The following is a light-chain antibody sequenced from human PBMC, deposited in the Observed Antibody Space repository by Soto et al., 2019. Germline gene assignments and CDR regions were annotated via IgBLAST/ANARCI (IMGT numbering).Light chain of an antibody. V-gene: IGLV1-47*02. CDR2: NNN. CDR1: SSNIGSHY. CDR3: TAWDDNLNAYV. J-gene: IGLJ1*01. Sequence: QSVLTQPPSASGTPGQKVTLSCSGRSSNIGSHYVYWYQQLPGAAPKLLIFNNNQRPSGVPDRFSGSKSGTSASLAIRGLRSEDEADYYCTAWDDNLNAYVFGTGTKLTVL.